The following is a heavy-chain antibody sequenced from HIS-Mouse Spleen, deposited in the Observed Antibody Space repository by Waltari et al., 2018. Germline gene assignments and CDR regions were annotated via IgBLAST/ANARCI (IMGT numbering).Heavy chain of an antibody. V-gene: IGHV4-39*07. Sequence: QLQLQESGPGLVKPSETLSLTCTVSGGSISSSSYYWGWIRRPPGKGLEWIGSIYYSGSTYYNPSLKSRVTISVDTSKNQFSLKLSSVTAADTAVYYCARDRQQQLVRWFDPWGQGTLVTVSS. CDR3: ARDRQQQLVRWFDP. CDR2: IYYSGST. CDR1: GGSISSSSYY. D-gene: IGHD6-13*01. J-gene: IGHJ5*02.